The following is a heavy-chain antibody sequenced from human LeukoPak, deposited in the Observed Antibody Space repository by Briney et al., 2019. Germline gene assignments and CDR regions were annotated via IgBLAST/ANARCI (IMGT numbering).Heavy chain of an antibody. CDR1: GFSFSSYN. J-gene: IGHJ4*02. Sequence: PGGCLRLSCAASGFSFSSYNMNWVRQAPGRGLEWDSYITSSSSTIYYADSVKGRFTISRDNAKNSLFLQMNGLRDEDTAVYYCARDMYYGDYESDYWGQETRVTVS. CDR3: ARDMYYGDYESDY. D-gene: IGHD4-17*01. V-gene: IGHV3-48*02. CDR2: ITSSSSTI.